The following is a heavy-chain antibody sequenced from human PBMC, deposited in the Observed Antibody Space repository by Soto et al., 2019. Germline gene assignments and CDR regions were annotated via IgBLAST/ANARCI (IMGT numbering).Heavy chain of an antibody. CDR3: ARVYAAGTYRRGGDY. CDR1: GYTFTSYG. CDR2: ISAYNGNT. Sequence: QVQLVQSGAEVKKPGASVKVSCKASGYTFTSYGISWVRQAPGQGLEWMGWISAYNGNTNYAQKLQGRVTMTTDTATSRANMELRGVRSDDTDVDYFARVYAAGTYRRGGDYWGQGTLVTVSS. V-gene: IGHV1-18*04. J-gene: IGHJ4*02. D-gene: IGHD6-13*01.